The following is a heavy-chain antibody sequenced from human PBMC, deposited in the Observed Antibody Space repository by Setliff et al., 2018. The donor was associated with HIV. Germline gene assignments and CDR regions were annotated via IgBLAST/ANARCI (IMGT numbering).Heavy chain of an antibody. CDR3: ARSVIGYYYYGMDV. D-gene: IGHD3-10*01. V-gene: IGHV3-30*01. J-gene: IGHJ6*02. Sequence: GGSLRLSCAASGFTFSSYAMHWVRQAPGKGLKWVAVISYDGSNKYYADSVKGRFTISRDNSKNTLYLQMNSLRAEDTAVYYCARSVIGYYYYGMDVWGQGTTVTVSS. CDR1: GFTFSSYA. CDR2: ISYDGSNK.